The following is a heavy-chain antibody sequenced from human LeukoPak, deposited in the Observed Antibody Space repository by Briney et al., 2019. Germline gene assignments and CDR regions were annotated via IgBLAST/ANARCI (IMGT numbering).Heavy chain of an antibody. J-gene: IGHJ4*02. CDR3: ARDSAGFGELIDY. D-gene: IGHD3-10*01. V-gene: IGHV3-23*01. CDR2: VSGGGDII. CDR1: GFTLASHS. Sequence: HPGGSLRLSCAASGFTLASHSMDWVRQAPGKGLEWVSIVSGGGDIIYYADSVKGRFTISRDNSKNTLYLQMNSLRAEDTAVYYCARDSAGFGELIDYWGQGTLVTVSS.